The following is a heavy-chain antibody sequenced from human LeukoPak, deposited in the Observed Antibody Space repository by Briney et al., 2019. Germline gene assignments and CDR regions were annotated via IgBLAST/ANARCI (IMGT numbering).Heavy chain of an antibody. V-gene: IGHV1-69*01. CDR3: ARAYGPKAPPDY. CDR2: IIPIFGTA. CDR1: GGTFSSYA. Sequence: SVKVSCKASGGTFSSYAISWVRQAPGQGLEWMGGIIPIFGTANYAQKFQGRVTITADESTSTAYMELSSLRSEDTAVYYCARAYGPKAPPDYWGQGTLVTVSS. D-gene: IGHD3-10*01. J-gene: IGHJ4*02.